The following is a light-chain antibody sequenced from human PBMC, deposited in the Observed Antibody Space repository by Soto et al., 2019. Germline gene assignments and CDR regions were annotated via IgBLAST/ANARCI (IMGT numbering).Light chain of an antibody. Sequence: DIQMTQSPSSLSASVGDRVTITCQASLDIRNYLNWYQQKPGQAPKLLIYDVSNLETGVPPRFSGSGSGTDFTFTISSLQPEDIATYYCQQYDNLPLTFGGGTKVDIK. CDR3: QQYDNLPLT. CDR2: DVS. J-gene: IGKJ4*01. V-gene: IGKV1-33*01. CDR1: LDIRNY.